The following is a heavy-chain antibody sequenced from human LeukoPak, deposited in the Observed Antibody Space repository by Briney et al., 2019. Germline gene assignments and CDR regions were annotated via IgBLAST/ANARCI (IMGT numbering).Heavy chain of an antibody. CDR2: INPNGSST. Sequence: ASVKVSCKASGYTFTSYYIHWVRQAPGQGLEWVGIINPNGSSTSSAQKFQGRVTMTRDTSTTTVYMELSSLRSEDTAVYYCAGGLGSSGYYGVWGQGTLVTVSS. V-gene: IGHV1-46*01. CDR3: AGGLGSSGYYGV. CDR1: GYTFTSYY. J-gene: IGHJ4*02. D-gene: IGHD3-22*01.